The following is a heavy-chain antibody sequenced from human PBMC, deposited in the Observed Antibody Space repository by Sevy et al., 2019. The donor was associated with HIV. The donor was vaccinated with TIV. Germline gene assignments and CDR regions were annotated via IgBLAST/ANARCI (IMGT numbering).Heavy chain of an antibody. J-gene: IGHJ4*02. D-gene: IGHD3-3*01. V-gene: IGHV3-30*04. CDR2: ISYDGSNK. CDR3: AGDRIRFLAWFTCDY. CDR1: GFTFSSYA. Sequence: GGSLRLSCAASGFTFSSYAMHWVRQAPGKGLEWVAVISYDGSNKYYADSVKGRFTISRDNSKNTLYLQMNSLRAEDTAVYYCAGDRIRFLAWFTCDYWGQGTLVTVSS.